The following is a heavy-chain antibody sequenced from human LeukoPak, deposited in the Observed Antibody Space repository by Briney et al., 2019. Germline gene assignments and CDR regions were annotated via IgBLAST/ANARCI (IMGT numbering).Heavy chain of an antibody. V-gene: IGHV3-23*01. J-gene: IGHJ1*01. CDR3: AKDLYSGSHAECFQH. CDR1: GFTFSSYA. D-gene: IGHD1-26*01. Sequence: GGSLRLSCAASGFTFSSYAMSWVRQAPGQGLEWVSGISGGGGSTYYADSVKGRFTISRDNSEDTLYLQMSSLRAEDTAVYYCAKDLYSGSHAECFQHWGQGTLVTVSS. CDR2: ISGGGGST.